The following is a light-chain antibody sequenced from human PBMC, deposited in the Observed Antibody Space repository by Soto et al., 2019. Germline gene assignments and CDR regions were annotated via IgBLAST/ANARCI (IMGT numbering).Light chain of an antibody. Sequence: FTLSLSKKDRVNITFRASQSISSWLAWYQQKPGKAPKLLIYDDSSLESGVPSRFSGSGSGTEFTLTFSCLAPDDIATYNCVQDNSQCSFAEGT. CDR2: DDS. V-gene: IGKV1-5*01. CDR3: VQDNSQCS. CDR1: QSISSW. J-gene: IGKJ1*01.